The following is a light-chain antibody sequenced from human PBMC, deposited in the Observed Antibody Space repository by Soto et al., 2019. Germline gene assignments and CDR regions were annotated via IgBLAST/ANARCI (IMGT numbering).Light chain of an antibody. V-gene: IGLV2-14*01. CDR2: EVS. CDR1: SSDTAGYNY. Sequence: QSDLTQPASVSGSPGQSINISCTGTSSDTAGYNYVSWYQQHPGKAPKLMIYEVSNRPSGVSNRFSGSQSGHTASLTISVLQAEDEANYYCSSYTTSNTPLYVFGTGTKLTVL. J-gene: IGLJ1*01. CDR3: SSYTTSNTPLYV.